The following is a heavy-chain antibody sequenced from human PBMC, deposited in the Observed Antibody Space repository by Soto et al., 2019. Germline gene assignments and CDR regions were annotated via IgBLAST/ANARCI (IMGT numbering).Heavy chain of an antibody. CDR2: ISGSGSST. V-gene: IGHV3-11*01. Sequence: QVHLVESGGDLVQPGGSLRLSCAASGFTFSDYYMNWIRQAPGKGLEWISCISGSGSSTYYADSVKGRFTISRDNAKNSLYLQMNSLRTEDTAFYYCARARWLATPFDRGGQGTLVTVSS. D-gene: IGHD6-19*01. CDR3: ARARWLATPFDR. CDR1: GFTFSDYY. J-gene: IGHJ4*02.